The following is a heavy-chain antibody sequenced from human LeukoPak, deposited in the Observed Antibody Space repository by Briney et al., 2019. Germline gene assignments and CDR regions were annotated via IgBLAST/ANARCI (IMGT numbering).Heavy chain of an antibody. J-gene: IGHJ4*02. CDR2: ISWNSGSI. Sequence: GRSLRLSCAASGFTFDDYAMHWVRQAPGKGPEWVSGISWNSGSIGYADSVKGRFTISRDNAKNSLYLQMNSLRAEDTALYYCAKGSYFDYWGQGTLVTVSS. V-gene: IGHV3-9*01. CDR3: AKGSYFDY. CDR1: GFTFDDYA.